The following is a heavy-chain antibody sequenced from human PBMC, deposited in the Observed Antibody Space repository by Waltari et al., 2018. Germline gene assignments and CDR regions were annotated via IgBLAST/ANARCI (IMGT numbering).Heavy chain of an antibody. V-gene: IGHV3-23*03. CDR1: GFTFSSYA. CDR2: IYSGGST. J-gene: IGHJ6*03. D-gene: IGHD3-16*01. CDR3: AKDGGQGDYYYYMDV. Sequence: EVQLLESGGGLVQPGGSLRLPCAASGFTFSSYAMSWVRQAPGKGLEWVSVIYSGGSTYYADSVKGRFTISRDNSKNTLYLQMNSLRAEDTAVYYCAKDGGQGDYYYYMDVWGKGTTVTISS.